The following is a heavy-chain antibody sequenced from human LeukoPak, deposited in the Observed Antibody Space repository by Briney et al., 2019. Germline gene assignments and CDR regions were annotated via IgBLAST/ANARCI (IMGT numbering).Heavy chain of an antibody. J-gene: IGHJ4*02. D-gene: IGHD4-23*01. CDR2: ISADSATT. CDR3: ARDLNGGNPN. CDR1: GFNFGSYS. Sequence: GGSLRLSCAASGFNFGSYSMTWVRQAPGKGLEWVSVISADSATTFYADSVKGRFTISRDNAKNTVFLQMSSLRAEDTAVYYCARDLNGGNPNWGQGTLVTVSS. V-gene: IGHV3-23*01.